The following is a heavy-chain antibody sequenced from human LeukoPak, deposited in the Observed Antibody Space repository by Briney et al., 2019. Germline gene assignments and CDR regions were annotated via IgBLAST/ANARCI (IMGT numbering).Heavy chain of an antibody. CDR2: IYYSGST. CDR1: GGSISSYY. J-gene: IGHJ4*02. Sequence: SETLSLTCTVSGGSISSYYWSWIRQPPGKGLEWIGYIYYSGSTNYNPPLKSRVTLSVDTSKNQFSLKLRSVTAADTAVYYCARLGYYGSGSAPADYWGQGTLVTVSS. D-gene: IGHD3-10*01. V-gene: IGHV4-59*12. CDR3: ARLGYYGSGSAPADY.